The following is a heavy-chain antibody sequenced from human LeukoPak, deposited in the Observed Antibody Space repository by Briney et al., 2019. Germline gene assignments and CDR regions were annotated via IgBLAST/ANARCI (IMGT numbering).Heavy chain of an antibody. V-gene: IGHV4-59*01. D-gene: IGHD4-11*01. CDR3: ARPNSYYVGNNAFDI. Sequence: SETLSLTCTVSGGSMTNYYWTWIRQPPGKGLEWIGYIYYSGSTHYNPSLKSRVTISVDTSKSQFSLKLSSVTAADTAVYYCARPNSYYVGNNAFDIWGQGTMVTVSS. CDR1: GGSMTNYY. CDR2: IYYSGST. J-gene: IGHJ3*02.